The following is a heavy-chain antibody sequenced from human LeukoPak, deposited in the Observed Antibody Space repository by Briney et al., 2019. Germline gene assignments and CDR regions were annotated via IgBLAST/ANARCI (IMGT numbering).Heavy chain of an antibody. D-gene: IGHD5-18*01. CDR2: IRYDGSNK. Sequence: GGSLRLSCAASGFTFSNYWMSWVRQAPGKGLEWVAFIRYDGSNKYYADSVKGRFTISRDNSKNTLYLQMNSLRAEDTAVYYCAKDTAMNQPNWFDPWGQGTLVTVSS. CDR3: AKDTAMNQPNWFDP. CDR1: GFTFSNYW. V-gene: IGHV3-30*02. J-gene: IGHJ5*02.